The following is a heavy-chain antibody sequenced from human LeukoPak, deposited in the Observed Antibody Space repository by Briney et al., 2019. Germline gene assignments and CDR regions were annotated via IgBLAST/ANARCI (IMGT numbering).Heavy chain of an antibody. CDR2: TYYRSKWYD. CDR3: ARGGHGNSVSSFDY. CDR1: GDSVSRNTAS. V-gene: IGHV6-1*01. D-gene: IGHD4-23*01. Sequence: SQTPSLTCVISGDSVSRNTASWNWIRQSPSRGLEWLGRTYYRSKWYDDYAVSMRSRMTVNADTSKNQFSLQLNSVTAEDTAVYYCARGGHGNSVSSFDYWGQGTLVTVSS. J-gene: IGHJ4*02.